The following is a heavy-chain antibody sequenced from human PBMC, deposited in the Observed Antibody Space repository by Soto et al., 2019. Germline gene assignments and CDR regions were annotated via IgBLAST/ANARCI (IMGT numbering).Heavy chain of an antibody. D-gene: IGHD6-19*01. Sequence: XTLSLACTVSGGSLSSSSYYWGWSRQPPGKGLEWIWSIYYSGSTYYNPSLNSRVDISLETSKNKCSLKLSSVNAAETAVYYCARHWVLSSGWDFTLDYWGQGTLAPVSS. CDR2: IYYSGST. CDR3: ARHWVLSSGWDFTLDY. CDR1: GGSLSSSSYY. J-gene: IGHJ4*02. V-gene: IGHV4-39*01.